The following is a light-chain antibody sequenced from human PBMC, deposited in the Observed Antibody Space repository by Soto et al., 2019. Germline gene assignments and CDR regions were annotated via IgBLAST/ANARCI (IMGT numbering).Light chain of an antibody. CDR2: DVS. CDR3: SSYTTSNTRQIV. Sequence: QSALTQPASVSGSPGQSITISCTGTSSDVGGYNYVSWYQHHPGKAPKLIIFDVSNRPSGVSNPFSGSKSGNTASLTISALQPEEEADYYCSSYTTSNTRQIVFGTGTKLTVL. CDR1: SSDVGGYNY. J-gene: IGLJ1*01. V-gene: IGLV2-14*03.